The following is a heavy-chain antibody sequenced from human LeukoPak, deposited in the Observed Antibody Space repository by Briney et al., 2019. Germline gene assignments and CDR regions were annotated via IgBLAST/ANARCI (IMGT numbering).Heavy chain of an antibody. CDR2: IIHIGST. CDR3: ARRFYYGSGESKYYYYYYYGMDV. D-gene: IGHD3-10*01. Sequence: SETLSLTCAVYGGSFSGYYWSWFPQPPGKGLKWIGEIIHIGSTNYNPSLKSRVTISVDTSKNQFSLKPSSVTAVDTAVYYCARRFYYGSGESKYYYYYYYGMDVWGQGTTVTVSS. J-gene: IGHJ6*02. V-gene: IGHV4-34*12. CDR1: GGSFSGYY.